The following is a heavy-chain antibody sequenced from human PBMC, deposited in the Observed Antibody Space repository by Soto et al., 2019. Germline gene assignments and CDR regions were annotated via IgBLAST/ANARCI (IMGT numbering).Heavy chain of an antibody. CDR1: GGSISIYY. Sequence: SETLSLTCTVSGGSISIYYWSWIRQPPGKGLEWIGYIYYSGSTNYNPSLKSRVTISVDTSKNQFSLKLSSVTAADTAVYYCARGGRPMDYFDYWGQGTLVTVSS. D-gene: IGHD3-16*01. V-gene: IGHV4-59*01. CDR3: ARGGRPMDYFDY. CDR2: IYYSGST. J-gene: IGHJ4*02.